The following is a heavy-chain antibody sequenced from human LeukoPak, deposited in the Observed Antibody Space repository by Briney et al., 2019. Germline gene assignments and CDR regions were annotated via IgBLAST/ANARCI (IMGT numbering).Heavy chain of an antibody. J-gene: IGHJ4*02. D-gene: IGHD3-10*01. CDR2: INHYGST. V-gene: IGHV4-34*01. Sequence: PSETLSLTCAVYVESLSNYYWSWIRQPPGKGLEWIGEINHYGSTNYNPSLKSRITISVDTSKNQFSLKLSSVTAADTAVYYCARLPDYYSRHGAPGWGQGTLVTVSS. CDR3: ARLPDYYSRHGAPG. CDR1: VESLSNYY.